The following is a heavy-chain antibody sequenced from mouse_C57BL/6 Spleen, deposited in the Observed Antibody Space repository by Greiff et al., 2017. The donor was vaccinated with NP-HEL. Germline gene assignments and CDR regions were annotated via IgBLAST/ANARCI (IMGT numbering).Heavy chain of an antibody. CDR3: AREGYYGNFMDY. V-gene: IGHV5-4*01. CDR2: ISDGGSYT. CDR1: GFTFSSYA. D-gene: IGHD1-1*01. Sequence: EVKVEESGGGLVKPGGSLKLSCAASGFTFSSYAMSWVRQTPEKRLEWVATISDGGSYTYYPDNVKGRFTISRDNAKNNLYLQMSHLKSEDTAMYYCAREGYYGNFMDYWGQGTSVTVSS. J-gene: IGHJ4*01.